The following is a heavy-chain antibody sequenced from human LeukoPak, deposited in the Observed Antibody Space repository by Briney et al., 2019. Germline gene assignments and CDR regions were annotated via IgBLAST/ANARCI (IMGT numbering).Heavy chain of an antibody. Sequence: SETLSLTCTVSGGSISSSSYYWGWIRQPPGKGLEWIGSMYYSGNTYYNPSLKSRVTISVDTSKNQLSLKLSSLTAADTAVYYCARDSRYSSGWFYFDYWGQGTLVTVSS. CDR2: MYYSGNT. J-gene: IGHJ4*02. D-gene: IGHD6-19*01. V-gene: IGHV4-39*02. CDR1: GGSISSSSYY. CDR3: ARDSRYSSGWFYFDY.